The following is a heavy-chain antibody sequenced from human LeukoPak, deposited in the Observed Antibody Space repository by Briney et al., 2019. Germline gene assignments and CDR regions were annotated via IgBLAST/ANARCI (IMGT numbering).Heavy chain of an antibody. CDR1: GFSLSTAGLG. CDR3: AHAHFVFHYGDYSNWFDP. J-gene: IGHJ5*02. V-gene: IGHV2-5*02. CDR2: IYWDDDK. Sequence: SGPTLVKPTQTLTLTCSFSGFSLSTAGLGVGWIRQPPGKALEWLANIYWDDDKRYSPSLKNRLTITKDTSKNQVVLTMSNMDPVDTATYYCAHAHFVFHYGDYSNWFDPWGQGTLVTVSS. D-gene: IGHD4-17*01.